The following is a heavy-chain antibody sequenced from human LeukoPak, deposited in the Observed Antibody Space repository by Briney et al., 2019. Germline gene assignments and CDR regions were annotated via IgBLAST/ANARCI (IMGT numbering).Heavy chain of an antibody. CDR2: VHHSGSA. Sequence: SETLSLTCTVSGGSISSSDYYWTWIRQHPGKGLEWVGYVHHSGSASYNPSLKSRVTISGDTSKDQFSLKLSSVTAADTAVYYCARDRVTVAGRDYSYYYGMDVWGQGTAVTVSS. CDR1: GGSISSSDYY. D-gene: IGHD6-19*01. CDR3: ARDRVTVAGRDYSYYYGMDV. V-gene: IGHV4-31*03. J-gene: IGHJ6*02.